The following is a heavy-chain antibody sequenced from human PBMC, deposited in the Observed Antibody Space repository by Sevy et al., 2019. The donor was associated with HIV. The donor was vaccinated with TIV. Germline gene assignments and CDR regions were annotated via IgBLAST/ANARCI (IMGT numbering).Heavy chain of an antibody. V-gene: IGHV3-49*04. CDR3: TRWKAAQSLFDY. Sequence: GGSLRLSCTASGFTFGDYCMSWVRQAPGKGLEWVAFLKIDVYGGTVDHAASVRGRFVISRDDSKTIAYLQMNDLKTEDTGVYYCTRWKAAQSLFDYWGQGALVTVSS. CDR1: GFTFGDYC. CDR2: LKIDVYGGTV. D-gene: IGHD6-13*01. J-gene: IGHJ4*02.